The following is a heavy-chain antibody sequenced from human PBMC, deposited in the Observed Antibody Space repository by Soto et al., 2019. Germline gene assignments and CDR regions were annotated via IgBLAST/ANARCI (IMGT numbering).Heavy chain of an antibody. V-gene: IGHV3-23*01. Sequence: EVQLLESGGGLVQPGGSLRLSCAASGFTFSTYDMIWVRQAPGKGLEWVSIISGSGGITYYGDSVKGRFTISRDNSKNTLDLQMNSLRAEDTAVYYCAKRFGYSSGRFEYWGRGTLVSVSS. CDR1: GFTFSTYD. D-gene: IGHD5-18*01. J-gene: IGHJ4*02. CDR3: AKRFGYSSGRFEY. CDR2: ISGSGGIT.